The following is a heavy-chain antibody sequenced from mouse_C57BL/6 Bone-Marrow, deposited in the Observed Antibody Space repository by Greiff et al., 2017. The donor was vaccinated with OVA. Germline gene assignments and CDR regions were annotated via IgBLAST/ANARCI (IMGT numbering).Heavy chain of an antibody. CDR2: ISYDGSN. CDR3: ATTGSSYGYFDV. J-gene: IGHJ1*03. CDR1: GYSITSGYY. Sequence: EESGPGLVKPSQSLSLTCSVTGYSITSGYYWNWIRQFPGNKLEWMGYISYDGSNNYNPSLKNRISITRDTSKNQFFLKLNSVTTEDTATYYCATTGSSYGYFDVWGTGTTVTVSS. D-gene: IGHD1-1*01. V-gene: IGHV3-6*01.